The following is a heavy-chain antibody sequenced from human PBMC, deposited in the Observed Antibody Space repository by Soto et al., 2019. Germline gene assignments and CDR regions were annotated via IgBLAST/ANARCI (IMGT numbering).Heavy chain of an antibody. CDR2: VTRKSDGETT. CDR1: GFIFGDAW. V-gene: IGHV3-15*05. D-gene: IGHD1-26*01. Sequence: GGSLRLSCAGSGFIFGDAWLSWVRQAPGKGLEWVARVTRKSDGETTDYAAPVTGRFTISRDASKPTVYLQMNSLKIDDTGIYYCVAGRPFEYWGQGTLVTVSS. CDR3: VAGRPFEY. J-gene: IGHJ4*02.